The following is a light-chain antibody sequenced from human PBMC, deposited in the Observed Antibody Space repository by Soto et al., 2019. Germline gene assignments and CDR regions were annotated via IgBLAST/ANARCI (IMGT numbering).Light chain of an antibody. J-gene: IGLJ1*01. CDR1: SSDVGGYNY. CDR2: DVS. V-gene: IGLV2-14*01. Sequence: QSALTQPASVSGSPGQSITISCTGTSSDVGGYNYVSWYQQHPGKAPKLMIYDVSNRPSGVSNRFSGSKSGNTASLTISGLQAEDEADYYCSTSTSSSTSVFGPGTKLTVL. CDR3: STSTSSSTSV.